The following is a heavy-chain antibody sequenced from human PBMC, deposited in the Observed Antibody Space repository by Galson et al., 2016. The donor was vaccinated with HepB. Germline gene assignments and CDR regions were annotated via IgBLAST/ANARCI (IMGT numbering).Heavy chain of an antibody. V-gene: IGHV3-23*01. Sequence: SLRLSCAASGFTFSRYGMTWVRQTPGKGLEWVSSISGSATHTYYAESVKGRFTISRDNSKSMVYLQMNRLRAEDTAIYYCANASLSYDILTGFNPGTPYDCWGQGTLVTVSS. D-gene: IGHD3-9*01. J-gene: IGHJ4*02. CDR1: GFTFSRYG. CDR2: ISGSATHT. CDR3: ANASLSYDILTGFNPGTPYDC.